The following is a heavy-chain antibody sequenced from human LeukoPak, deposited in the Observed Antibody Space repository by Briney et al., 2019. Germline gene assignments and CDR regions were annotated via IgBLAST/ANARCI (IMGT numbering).Heavy chain of an antibody. Sequence: GGSLRLSCAASGFTFGSYSMNWVRQAPGKGLEWVSSISSSSSYIYYADSVKGRFTISRDNAKNSLYLQMNSLRAEDTAVYYCARDGTVTTGYWGQGTLVTVSS. CDR1: GFTFGSYS. D-gene: IGHD4-17*01. J-gene: IGHJ4*02. CDR2: ISSSSSYI. V-gene: IGHV3-21*01. CDR3: ARDGTVTTGY.